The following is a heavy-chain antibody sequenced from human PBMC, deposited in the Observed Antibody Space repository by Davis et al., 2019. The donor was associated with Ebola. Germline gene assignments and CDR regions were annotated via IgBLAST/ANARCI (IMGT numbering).Heavy chain of an antibody. J-gene: IGHJ4*02. CDR3: ARDKGNWWFDY. CDR1: GGTFSSYA. CDR2: IIPIFGTA. V-gene: IGHV1-69*13. Sequence: AASVKVSCKASGGTFSSYAISWVRQAPGQGLEWMGGIIPIFGTANYAQKFQGRVTITADESTSTAYMELSSLRSEDTAVYYRARDKGNWWFDYWGQGTLVTVSS. D-gene: IGHD2-8*02.